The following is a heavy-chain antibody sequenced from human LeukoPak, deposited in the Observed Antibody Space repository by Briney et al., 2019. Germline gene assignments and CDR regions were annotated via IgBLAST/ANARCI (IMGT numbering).Heavy chain of an antibody. CDR2: INPSGGST. V-gene: IGHV1-46*01. CDR1: GYTFTSYY. CDR3: ARDLRYYYDSSGYEAGDY. Sequence: ASVKVSCKASGYTFTSYYMHWVRQAPGQGLEWMGIINPSGGSTSYAQKFQGRVTMTRDTSTSTVYMELSSLRSEDTAVYYCARDLRYYYDSSGYEAGDYWGQGTLVTVSS. D-gene: IGHD3-22*01. J-gene: IGHJ4*02.